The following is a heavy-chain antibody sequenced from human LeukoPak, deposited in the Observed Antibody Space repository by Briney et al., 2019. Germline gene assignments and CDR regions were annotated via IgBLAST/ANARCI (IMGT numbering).Heavy chain of an antibody. CDR3: ASQMLEWYGLDV. CDR2: VKTSAIT. V-gene: IGHV4-34*01. J-gene: IGHJ6*02. Sequence: SETLSLTCAVSGRSFTTYHWSWIRQSPGKGLEWIGEVKTSAITNYNPSLESRVTISVDMPKNQFSLNLRSATAADAAIYYCASQMLEWYGLDVWGQGTTVIVSS. D-gene: IGHD3-3*01. CDR1: GRSFTTYH.